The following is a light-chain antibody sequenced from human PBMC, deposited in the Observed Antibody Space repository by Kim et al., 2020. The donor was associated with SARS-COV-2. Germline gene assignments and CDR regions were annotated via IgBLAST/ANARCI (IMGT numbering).Light chain of an antibody. V-gene: IGKV4-1*01. Sequence: ATNNCKSRQSVLYSSNNKNYLAWYQQKPGQPPKLLIYWASTRESGVPDRFSGSGSGTDFTLTISSLQAEDVAVYCCQQYYSTPQTFGQGTKVDIK. CDR2: WAS. CDR3: QQYYSTPQT. J-gene: IGKJ1*01. CDR1: QSVLYSSNNKNY.